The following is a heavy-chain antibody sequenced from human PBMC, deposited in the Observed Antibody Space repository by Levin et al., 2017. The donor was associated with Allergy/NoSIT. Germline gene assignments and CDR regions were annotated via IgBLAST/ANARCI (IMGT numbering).Heavy chain of an antibody. CDR2: LRYSGDTT. D-gene: IGHD1-26*01. V-gene: IGHV3-23*01. Sequence: GGSLRLSCAASGFTFISYTMTWVRQAPGRGLEWVSTLRYSGDTTHYADSVKGRFTISRDGSRDTLFLQMNSLRPEATAVYYCAKGVSSGSPYRAFDMWGQGTMVTVSS. CDR1: GFTFISYT. J-gene: IGHJ3*02. CDR3: AKGVSSGSPYRAFDM.